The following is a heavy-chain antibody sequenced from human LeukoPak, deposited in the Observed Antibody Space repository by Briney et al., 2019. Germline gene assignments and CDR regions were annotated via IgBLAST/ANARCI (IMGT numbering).Heavy chain of an antibody. CDR3: ARGPSGYHNT. Sequence: GGSLRLSCAASGFTFSSYAMHWVRQAPGRGLEYVSAISTNGDITYYANSVKGRFTISRDNSKNTLYLQMGSLRAEDMAVYYCARGPSGYHNTGGQGTLVTVSS. V-gene: IGHV3-64*01. J-gene: IGHJ4*02. CDR2: ISTNGDIT. CDR1: GFTFSSYA. D-gene: IGHD5-12*01.